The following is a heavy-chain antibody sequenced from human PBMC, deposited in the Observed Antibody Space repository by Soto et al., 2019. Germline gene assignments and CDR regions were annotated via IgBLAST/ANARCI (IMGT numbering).Heavy chain of an antibody. CDR2: TYYSGTT. D-gene: IGHD6-19*01. J-gene: IGHJ4*02. CDR3: VRGVSWSSGSVDF. Sequence: SETLSLTCTVSGGSISSSSYYWGWIRQPPGKGLEWIGSTYYSGTTYYNPSLKSRVTMSIDTSNNQFSLKLTSVTAADTAVYYCVRGVSWSSGSVDFWGPGTLVTVSS. V-gene: IGHV4-39*07. CDR1: GGSISSSSYY.